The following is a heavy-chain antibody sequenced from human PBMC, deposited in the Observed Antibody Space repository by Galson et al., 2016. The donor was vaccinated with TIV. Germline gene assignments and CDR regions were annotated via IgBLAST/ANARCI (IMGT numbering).Heavy chain of an antibody. V-gene: IGHV5-51*01. D-gene: IGHD3-22*01. CDR1: GYPFSGYY. CDR3: ARHDSSAFSNWYFNL. Sequence: QSGAEVKKTGESLKIFCRGSGYPFSGYYTGWVRQVPGKGLEWMGIVYPGNSHTVYSPSFEGQVTISADKSTSTAYLQWSSLKASDTAMYYCARHDSSAFSNWYFNLWGRGTLVTVSS. J-gene: IGHJ2*01. CDR2: VYPGNSHT.